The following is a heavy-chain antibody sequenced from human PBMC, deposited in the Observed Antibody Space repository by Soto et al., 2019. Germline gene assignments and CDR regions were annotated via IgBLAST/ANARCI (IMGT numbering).Heavy chain of an antibody. Sequence: QVQLVESGGGVVQPGRSLRLSCAASGFTFSSYGMHWVRQAPGKGLEWVAVISYDGSNKYYADSVKGRFTISRDNSKNTLYLQMNSLRAEDPGVYCCAKVVPIYGSGRCDFDYWGQGTLVTVSP. CDR2: ISYDGSNK. CDR1: GFTFSSYG. D-gene: IGHD3-10*01. CDR3: AKVVPIYGSGRCDFDY. J-gene: IGHJ4*02. V-gene: IGHV3-30*18.